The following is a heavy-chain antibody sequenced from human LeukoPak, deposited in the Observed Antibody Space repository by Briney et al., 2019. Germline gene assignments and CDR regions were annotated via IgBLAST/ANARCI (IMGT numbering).Heavy chain of an antibody. J-gene: IGHJ3*02. CDR2: ISSSSSCI. CDR3: ASSAPSDI. Sequence: KAGGSLRLSCAASGFTFSSYSMDWVRQAPGKGLEWVSSISSSSSCIYYADSVKGLFTISRDNAKHSLYLQMNSLRAEDTAVYYCASSAPSDIWGRGTMVTVSS. CDR1: GFTFSSYS. V-gene: IGHV3-21*01.